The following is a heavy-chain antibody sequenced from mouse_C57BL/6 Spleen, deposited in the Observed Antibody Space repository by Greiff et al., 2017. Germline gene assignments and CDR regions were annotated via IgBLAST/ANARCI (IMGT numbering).Heavy chain of an antibody. CDR3: ARGPLYYGSSYRYFDV. J-gene: IGHJ1*03. D-gene: IGHD1-1*01. Sequence: QVQLQQSGAELMKPGASVKLSCKATGYTFTGYWIEWVKQRPGHGLEWIGEILPGSGSTNYNETFKGKATFTANTSSNTAYMQLSSLTTEDSAIYYCARGPLYYGSSYRYFDVWGTGTTVTVSS. CDR2: ILPGSGST. CDR1: GYTFTGYW. V-gene: IGHV1-9*01.